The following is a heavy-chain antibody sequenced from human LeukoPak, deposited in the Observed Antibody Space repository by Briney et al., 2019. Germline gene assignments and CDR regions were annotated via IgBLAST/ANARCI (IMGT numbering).Heavy chain of an antibody. D-gene: IGHD6-19*01. CDR1: GFTFSSYA. CDR2: ISYDGSNK. J-gene: IGHJ6*04. V-gene: IGHV3-30*04. Sequence: GRSLRLSCAASGFTFSSYAMHWVRQAPGKGLEWVAVISYDGSNKYYADSVKGRFTISRDNSKNTLYLQMNSLRAEDTAVYYCAGDLGIAVAGPQSEDGMDVWGKGTTVTVSS. CDR3: AGDLGIAVAGPQSEDGMDV.